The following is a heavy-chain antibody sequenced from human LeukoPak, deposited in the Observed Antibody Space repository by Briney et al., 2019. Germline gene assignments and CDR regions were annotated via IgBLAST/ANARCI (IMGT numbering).Heavy chain of an antibody. D-gene: IGHD3-22*01. CDR1: GFTFSTYD. J-gene: IGHJ3*02. CDR2: IRYDGNSE. Sequence: GGSLRLSCTASGFTFSTYDMHWVRQAPGKGLQWVTFIRYDGNSESYADSVKGRFTISRDNSKNTLYLQMNSLRAEDTAVYYCARSYSSGYRDDAFDIWGQGTMVTVSS. CDR3: ARSYSSGYRDDAFDI. V-gene: IGHV3-30*02.